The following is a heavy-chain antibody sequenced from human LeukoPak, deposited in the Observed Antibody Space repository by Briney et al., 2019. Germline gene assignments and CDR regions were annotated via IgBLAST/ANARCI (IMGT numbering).Heavy chain of an antibody. CDR3: AKDLGGGYSYGKFNDY. CDR1: GFTFSTYS. D-gene: IGHD5-18*01. J-gene: IGHJ4*02. CDR2: ISSSSSTI. Sequence: PGGSLRLSCAASGFTFSTYSMNWVRQAPGKGLEWVSYISSSSSTIYYADSVKGRFTISRDNAKNSLYLQMSSLRAEDTAVYYCAKDLGGGYSYGKFNDYGAQGTLVTVPS. V-gene: IGHV3-48*01.